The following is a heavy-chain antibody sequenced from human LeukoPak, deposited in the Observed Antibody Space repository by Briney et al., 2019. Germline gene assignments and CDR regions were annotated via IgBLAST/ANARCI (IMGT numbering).Heavy chain of an antibody. V-gene: IGHV4-4*07. Sequence: SETLSLTCTVSGGSISSYYWSWIRQPAGKGLEWIGRIYTSGSTNYNPSLKSRVTMSVDTSKNQFSLKLSSVTAADTAVYYCAREGAAMVRWYYFDYWGQGTLSPSPQ. CDR3: AREGAAMVRWYYFDY. J-gene: IGHJ4*02. D-gene: IGHD5-18*01. CDR1: GGSISSYY. CDR2: IYTSGST.